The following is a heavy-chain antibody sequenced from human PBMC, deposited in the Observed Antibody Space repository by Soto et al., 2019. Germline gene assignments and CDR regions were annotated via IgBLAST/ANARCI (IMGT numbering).Heavy chain of an antibody. J-gene: IGHJ6*02. CDR3: ARGVRGVSLFRYYYGMDV. CDR2: IYHSGST. CDR1: GGSISSGGYS. D-gene: IGHD3-10*01. Sequence: SETLSLTCAVSGGSISSGGYSWSWIRQPPGKGLEWIGYIYHSGSTYYNPSLKSRVTISVDTSKNQFSLKLSSVTAADTAVYYCARGVRGVSLFRYYYGMDVWGQGTTVTVSS. V-gene: IGHV4-30-2*01.